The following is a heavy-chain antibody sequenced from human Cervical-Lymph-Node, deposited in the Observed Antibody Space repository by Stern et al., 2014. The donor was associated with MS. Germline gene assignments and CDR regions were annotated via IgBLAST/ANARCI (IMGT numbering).Heavy chain of an antibody. V-gene: IGHV4-4*02. D-gene: IGHD5-18*01. CDR3: ARAVRVDTYFDY. CDR2: IYHSGAT. Sequence: VQLVESGPGLVKPSGTLSLTCAVSGGSISNYNWRSWVRQPPGKGLEWIGEIYHSGATNSNPSLQSRVTISVDKSKNQFSLKVRSGTAADTAVYYCARAVRVDTYFDYWGQGTLVTVSS. CDR1: GGSISNYNW. J-gene: IGHJ4*02.